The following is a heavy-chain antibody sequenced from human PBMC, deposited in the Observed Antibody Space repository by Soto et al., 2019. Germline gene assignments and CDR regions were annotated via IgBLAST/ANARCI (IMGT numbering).Heavy chain of an antibody. CDR2: INHSGST. J-gene: IGHJ6*02. Sequence: SETLSLTCAVYGGSFSGYYWTWIRQPPGTGLEWIGEINHSGSTNYNPSLKSRVTISVDTSKNQFSLKLSSVTAADTAVYYCARDLRFRGFYGMDVWGQGTTVT. CDR1: GGSFSGYY. V-gene: IGHV4-34*01. D-gene: IGHD3-10*01. CDR3: ARDLRFRGFYGMDV.